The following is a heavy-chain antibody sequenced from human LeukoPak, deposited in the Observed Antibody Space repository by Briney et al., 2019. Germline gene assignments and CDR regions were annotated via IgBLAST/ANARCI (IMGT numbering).Heavy chain of an antibody. J-gene: IGHJ3*01. Sequence: GGSLRLSCAGSGFTFSNYALIWVRQAPGRGLEWVSAIKGSGSFTKYADSVTGRFTISRDNSKNMLYLQMSSLTADVTAIYYCARDPNGDYIGAFDFGGQGTMVTVSS. CDR1: GFTFSNYA. CDR2: IKGSGSFT. CDR3: ARDPNGDYIGAFDF. V-gene: IGHV3-23*01. D-gene: IGHD4-17*01.